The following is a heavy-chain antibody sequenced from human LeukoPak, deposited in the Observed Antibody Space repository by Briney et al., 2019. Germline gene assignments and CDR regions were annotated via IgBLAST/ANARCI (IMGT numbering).Heavy chain of an antibody. CDR2: IDHSGPI. V-gene: IGHV4-34*01. Sequence: PSHTLSLTCAVHGGSLSDYFRRWIRQSAEKGLEWIGQIDHSGPINYHPSVKSRLAISLDTSKNEYSLKLASMTAADTAVYYCTRPYRSSYHSDHRGQGTVVTVSS. J-gene: IGHJ4*02. D-gene: IGHD6-6*01. CDR3: TRPYRSSYHSDH. CDR1: GGSLSDYF.